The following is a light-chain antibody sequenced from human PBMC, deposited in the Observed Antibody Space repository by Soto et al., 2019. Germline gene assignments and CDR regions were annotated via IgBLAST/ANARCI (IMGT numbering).Light chain of an antibody. CDR3: CSYAGSNNYV. Sequence: QSVLTQPASVSGSPGQSITISCTGTSSDVGSYNLVSWYQQHPGKAPKLIIYEDNKRPSGVSNRFSGSKSGNTASLTISGLQAEDEADYYCCSYAGSNNYVSGHGTKVT. CDR1: SSDVGSYNL. V-gene: IGLV2-23*01. CDR2: EDN. J-gene: IGLJ1*01.